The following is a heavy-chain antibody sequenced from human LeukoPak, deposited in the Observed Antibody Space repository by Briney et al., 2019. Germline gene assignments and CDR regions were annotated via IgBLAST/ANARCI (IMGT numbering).Heavy chain of an antibody. CDR3: AREDRPTYYYDSSGYYHFDY. CDR2: IYYSVST. CDR1: GGSISSSSYY. V-gene: IGHV4-39*02. D-gene: IGHD3-22*01. J-gene: IGHJ4*02. Sequence: SETLSLTCTVSGGSISSSSYYWGWIRQPPGKGLEWIGSIYYSVSTYYNPSLKSRVTISVDTSKNQFSLKLSSVTAADTAVYYCAREDRPTYYYDSSGYYHFDYWGQGTLVTVSS.